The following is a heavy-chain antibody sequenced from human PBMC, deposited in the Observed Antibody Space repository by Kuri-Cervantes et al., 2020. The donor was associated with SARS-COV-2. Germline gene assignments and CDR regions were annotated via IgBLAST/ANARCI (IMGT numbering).Heavy chain of an antibody. V-gene: IGHV3-11*06. CDR3: ARVLFFGVDEGGWFDP. CDR1: GFTFSDYY. CDR2: ISSSSSYT. D-gene: IGHD3-3*01. J-gene: IGHJ5*02. Sequence: GESLKISCAASGFTFSDYYMSWIRQAPGKGLEWVSYISSSSSYTNYADSVKGRFTISRDNAKNSLYLQMNSMRAEDTAVYYCARVLFFGVDEGGWFDPWGQGTLVTVSS.